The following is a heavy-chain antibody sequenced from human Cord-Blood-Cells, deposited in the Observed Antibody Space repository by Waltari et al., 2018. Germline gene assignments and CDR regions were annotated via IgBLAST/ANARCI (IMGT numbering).Heavy chain of an antibody. D-gene: IGHD3-9*01. CDR2: ISAYNGNT. J-gene: IGHJ3*02. CDR3: ARIGYYDILTGYYNAFDI. Sequence: GISWVRQAPGQGLEWMGWISAYNGNTNYAQKLQGRVTMTTDTSTSTAYMELRSLRSDDTAVYYCARIGYYDILTGYYNAFDIWGQGTMVTVSS. CDR1: G. V-gene: IGHV1-18*01.